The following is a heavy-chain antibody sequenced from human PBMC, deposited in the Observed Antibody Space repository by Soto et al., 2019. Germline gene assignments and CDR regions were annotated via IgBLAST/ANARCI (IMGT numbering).Heavy chain of an antibody. CDR3: ARYSSSYNWFDP. CDR1: GGSISSSSYY. J-gene: IGHJ5*02. V-gene: IGHV4-39*01. D-gene: IGHD6-13*01. CDR2: IYYSGST. Sequence: SETLSLTCTASGGSISSSSYYWGWIRQPPGKGLEWIGSIYYSGSTYYNPSLKSRVTISVDTSKNQFSLKLSSVTAADTAVYYCARYSSSYNWFDPWGQGTLVTVSS.